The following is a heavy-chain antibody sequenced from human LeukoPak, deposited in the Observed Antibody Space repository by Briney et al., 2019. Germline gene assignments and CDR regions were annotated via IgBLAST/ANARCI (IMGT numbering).Heavy chain of an antibody. J-gene: IGHJ3*02. CDR3: ARDRDSSPTPDAFDI. V-gene: IGHV1-69*13. CDR1: GGTFSSYA. CDR2: TIPIFGTA. Sequence: SVKVSCKASGGTFSSYAISWVRQAPGQGLEWMGGTIPIFGTANYAQKFQGRVTITADESTSTAYMELSSLRSEDTAVYYCARDRDSSPTPDAFDIWGQGTMVTVSS. D-gene: IGHD6-13*01.